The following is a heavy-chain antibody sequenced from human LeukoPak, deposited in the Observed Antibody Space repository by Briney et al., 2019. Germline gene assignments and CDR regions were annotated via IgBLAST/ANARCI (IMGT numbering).Heavy chain of an antibody. D-gene: IGHD3-3*01. CDR1: GGSISSYY. CDR3: ARTYDFWSGYYTSWFDP. Sequence: SETLSLTCTVSGGSISSYYWSWIRQPPGKGLEWIGYIYYSGSTNYNPSLKSRVTISADTSKNQFSLKLSSVTAADTAVYYCARTYDFWSGYYTSWFDPWGQGTLVTVSS. V-gene: IGHV4-59*08. J-gene: IGHJ5*02. CDR2: IYYSGST.